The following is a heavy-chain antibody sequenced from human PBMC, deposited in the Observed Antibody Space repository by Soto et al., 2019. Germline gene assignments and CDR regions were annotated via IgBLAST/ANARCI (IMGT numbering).Heavy chain of an antibody. CDR3: ASIGDYSNYVDY. V-gene: IGHV4-61*01. D-gene: IGHD4-4*01. J-gene: IGHJ4*02. Sequence: SETLSLTCTVSGGSVSSGSYYWSWIRQPPGKGLEWIGYIYYSGSTNYNPSLKSRVTISVDTSKNQFPLKLSSVTAADTAVYYCASIGDYSNYVDYWGQGTLVTVSS. CDR1: GGSVSSGSYY. CDR2: IYYSGST.